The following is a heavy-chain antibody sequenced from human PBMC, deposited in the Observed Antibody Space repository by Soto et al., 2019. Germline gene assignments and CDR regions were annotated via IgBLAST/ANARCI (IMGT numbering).Heavy chain of an antibody. Sequence: TSETLSLTCTVSGGSISSGDYYWSWIRQPPGKGLEWIGYIYYSGSTYYNPSLKSRVTISVDTSKNQFSLKLSSVTAADTAVYYCARFRWELLLGGWFDPWGQGTLVTVSS. D-gene: IGHD1-26*01. CDR2: IYYSGST. J-gene: IGHJ5*02. CDR3: ARFRWELLLGGWFDP. CDR1: GGSISSGDYY. V-gene: IGHV4-30-4*01.